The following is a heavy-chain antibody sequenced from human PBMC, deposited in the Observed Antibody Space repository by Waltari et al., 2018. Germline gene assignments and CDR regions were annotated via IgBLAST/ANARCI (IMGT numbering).Heavy chain of an antibody. J-gene: IGHJ4*02. CDR2: IYSGGST. Sequence: EVQLLESGGGLVQPGGSLRLSCAASGFTFSSYAMSWVRQAPGKGLEWVSVIYSGGSTYYADSGKGRFTISRDKSKNTLYLQMNSLRAEDTAVYYCANQWLPGVDYWGQGTLVTVSS. V-gene: IGHV3-23*03. CDR3: ANQWLPGVDY. CDR1: GFTFSSYA. D-gene: IGHD6-19*01.